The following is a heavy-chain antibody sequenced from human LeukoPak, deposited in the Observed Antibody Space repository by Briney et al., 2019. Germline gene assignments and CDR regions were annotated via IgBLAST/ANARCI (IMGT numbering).Heavy chain of an antibody. Sequence: SETLSLTCTVSGGSISSSSYYWGWIRQPPGKGLEWIGSIYYSGSTYYNPSLKSRVTISVDTSKNQFSLKLSSVTAADTAAYXCARLGYCSGGSCYYYYYMDVWGKGTTVTVSS. CDR3: ARLGYCSGGSCYYYYYMDV. V-gene: IGHV4-39*01. CDR2: IYYSGST. CDR1: GGSISSSSYY. D-gene: IGHD2-15*01. J-gene: IGHJ6*03.